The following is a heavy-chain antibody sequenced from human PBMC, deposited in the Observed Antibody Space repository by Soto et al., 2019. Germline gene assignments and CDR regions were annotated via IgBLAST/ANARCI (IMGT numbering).Heavy chain of an antibody. V-gene: IGHV5-51*01. Sequence: GESLKISCKASGYTFTKYWIGWVRQMPGKALEWMGIICPGDSDTRYNPSFQGQVTISADNSISTTFLQWSSLEASDTAMFYCARLNWDTGIPTRGPGWFFQHWGQGTLVTVSS. D-gene: IGHD1-20*01. CDR1: GYTFTKYW. CDR3: ARLNWDTGIPTRGPGWFFQH. J-gene: IGHJ1*01. CDR2: ICPGDSDT.